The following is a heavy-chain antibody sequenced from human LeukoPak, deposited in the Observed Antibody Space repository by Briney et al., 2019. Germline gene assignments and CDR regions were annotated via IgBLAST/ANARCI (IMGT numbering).Heavy chain of an antibody. CDR3: ARGRARDGSYPWFDS. D-gene: IGHD3-16*02. V-gene: IGHV4-59*01. CDR1: GDSIGSYY. CDR2: IYYGVIT. J-gene: IGHJ5*01. Sequence: PSASLSLTCSVSGDSIGSYYWTWIRHSPGEGLEWIVYIYYGVITNFSPSLKSRGSISVDTSNNQFSLQLRSVSAADTAIYYCARGRARDGSYPWFDSWGQGTLVTVSS.